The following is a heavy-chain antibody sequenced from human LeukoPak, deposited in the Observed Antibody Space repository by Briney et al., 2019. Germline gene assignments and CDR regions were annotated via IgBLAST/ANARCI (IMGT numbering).Heavy chain of an antibody. J-gene: IGHJ5*02. CDR3: ARDCRGGSCYSEVGWFDP. Sequence: GASVKVSCKASGGTFSSYAISWVRQAPGQGLEWMGGIIPIFGTANYAQKFQGRVTITADESTSTAYMELSSLRSEDTAVYYCARDCRGGSCYSEVGWFDPWGQGTLVTVSS. V-gene: IGHV1-69*13. CDR2: IIPIFGTA. CDR1: GGTFSSYA. D-gene: IGHD2-15*01.